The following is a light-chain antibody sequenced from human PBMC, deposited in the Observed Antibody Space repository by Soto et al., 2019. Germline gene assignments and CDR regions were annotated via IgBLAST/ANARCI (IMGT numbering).Light chain of an antibody. V-gene: IGLV1-51*02. J-gene: IGLJ1*01. CDR2: ENN. Sequence: QSVLTQPPSVSAAPGQKVTISCSGSSSNIGNKDVSWYQQLPGTAPKLLIYENNKRPSGIPDRFSGSKSGTSGTLGITGLQTGDEVDYYCGTWDSGLSAHVFGTGTKVNVL. CDR1: SSNIGNKD. CDR3: GTWDSGLSAHV.